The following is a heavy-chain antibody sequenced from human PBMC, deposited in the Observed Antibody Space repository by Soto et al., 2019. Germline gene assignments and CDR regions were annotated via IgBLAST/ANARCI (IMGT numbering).Heavy chain of an antibody. CDR1: GGSFSGYY. V-gene: IGHV4-34*01. CDR2: INHSGST. CDR3: ARGALGYCSGGRCYPQGVDP. Sequence: SETLSLTCAVYGGSFSGYYWSWIRQPPGKGLEWIGEINHSGSTNYNPSLKSRVTISVDTSKNQFSLKLSSVTAADTAVYYCARGALGYCSGGRCYPQGVDPWGKGTLVTVS. J-gene: IGHJ5*02. D-gene: IGHD2-15*01.